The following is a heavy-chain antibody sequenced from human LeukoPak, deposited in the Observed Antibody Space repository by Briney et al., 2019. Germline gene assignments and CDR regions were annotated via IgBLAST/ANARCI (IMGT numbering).Heavy chain of an antibody. J-gene: IGHJ6*03. Sequence: SETLSLTCTVSGGSISSYYWSWIRQPPGKGLEWIGEINHSGSTNYNPSLKSRVTISVDTSKNQFSLKLSSVTAADTAVYYCARSPRPLNDYGDYYYYYYMDVWGKGTTVTISS. V-gene: IGHV4-34*01. CDR1: GGSISSYY. D-gene: IGHD4-17*01. CDR2: INHSGST. CDR3: ARSPRPLNDYGDYYYYYYMDV.